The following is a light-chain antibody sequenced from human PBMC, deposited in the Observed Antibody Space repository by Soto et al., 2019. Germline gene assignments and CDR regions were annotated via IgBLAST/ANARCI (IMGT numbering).Light chain of an antibody. CDR3: KPFGSSPMT. CDR2: GAS. V-gene: IGKV3-20*01. CDR1: QSVSISY. J-gene: IGKJ5*01. Sequence: EIVLTQSPGTLSLSPGEGATLSCRASQSVSISYLAWYQQKPGQAPRLLLYGASSRATGIPDRFIGSGSGKDFTITISRMEPEDFAVYYCKPFGSSPMTFGQGTRLEIE.